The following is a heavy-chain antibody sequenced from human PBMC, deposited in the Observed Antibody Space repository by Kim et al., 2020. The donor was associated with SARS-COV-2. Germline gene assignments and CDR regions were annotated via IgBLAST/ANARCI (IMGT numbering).Heavy chain of an antibody. CDR1: GGSISTYF. CDR2: INNSGAT. CDR3: ARWYSDVSGYRINDY. V-gene: IGHV4-59*13. D-gene: IGHD3-22*01. Sequence: SETLSLTCDVSGGSISTYFWAWIRQSPAKGLEWIGYINNSGATNYNPSLRSRVAISIDTSKNQFSLKLTSVTAADTAVYYCARWYSDVSGYRINDYWGQGILVTVSS. J-gene: IGHJ4*02.